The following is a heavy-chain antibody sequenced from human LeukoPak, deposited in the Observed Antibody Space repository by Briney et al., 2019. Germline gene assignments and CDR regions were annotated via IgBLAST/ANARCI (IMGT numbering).Heavy chain of an antibody. V-gene: IGHV4-34*01. D-gene: IGHD3-22*01. CDR3: ARDEVINAAFDI. Sequence: SETLSLTCAVYGGSFSGYYWSWIRQPPGKGLEWIGEINHSGSTNYNPSLKSRVTISVDTSKNQFSLKLSSVTAADTAVYYCARDEVINAAFDIWGQGTMVTVSS. CDR2: INHSGST. CDR1: GGSFSGYY. J-gene: IGHJ3*02.